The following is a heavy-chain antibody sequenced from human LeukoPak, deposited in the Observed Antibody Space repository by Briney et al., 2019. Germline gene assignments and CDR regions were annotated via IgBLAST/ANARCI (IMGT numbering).Heavy chain of an antibody. D-gene: IGHD2/OR15-2a*01. CDR2: INEDGSEK. CDR3: ARARVNIDY. J-gene: IGHJ4*02. CDR1: GFTFSGYW. V-gene: IGHV3-7*03. Sequence: GGSRSLSCATAGFTFSGYWMTWARQAPGKGLEWVANINEDGSEKYYVDSVKGRFTISRDNAKSSLYLQMNSLRAEDTAVYYCARARVNIDYWGQGTLVTVSS.